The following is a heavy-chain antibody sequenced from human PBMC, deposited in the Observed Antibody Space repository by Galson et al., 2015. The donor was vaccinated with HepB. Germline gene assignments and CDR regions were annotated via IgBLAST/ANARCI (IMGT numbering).Heavy chain of an antibody. J-gene: IGHJ3*02. CDR3: AKEAAAANGGAFDI. CDR2: ISYDGSNK. Sequence: SLRLSCAASGFTFSSYGMHWVRQAPGKGLEWVAVISYDGSNKYYADSVKGRFTISRDNSKNTLYLQMNSLRAEDTAVYYCAKEAAAANGGAFDIWGQGTMVTVSS. CDR1: GFTFSSYG. V-gene: IGHV3-30*18. D-gene: IGHD6-13*01.